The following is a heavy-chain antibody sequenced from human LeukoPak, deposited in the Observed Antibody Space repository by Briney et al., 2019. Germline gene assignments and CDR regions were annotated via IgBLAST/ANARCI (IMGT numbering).Heavy chain of an antibody. D-gene: IGHD5-24*01. CDR1: GFTFSSYW. J-gene: IGHJ4*02. CDR3: AREGSRDGYIAESDY. CDR2: INSDGSST. V-gene: IGHV3-74*01. Sequence: GSLRLSCAASGFTFSSYWMHWVRQAPGKGLVWVSRINSDGSSTSYADSVKGRFTISRDNAKNTLYLQMNSLRAEDTAVYYCAREGSRDGYIAESDYWGQGTLVTVSS.